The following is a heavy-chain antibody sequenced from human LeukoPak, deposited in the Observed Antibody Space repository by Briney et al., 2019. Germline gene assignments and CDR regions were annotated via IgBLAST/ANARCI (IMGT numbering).Heavy chain of an antibody. Sequence: PGGSLRLSCAASGFTFSAYAMSWVRQAPGKGLEWVSTFSDTDTGTYYADSVKGRFTISGDTSKNTLYLQMSGLRAEDTAIYYCAKELTRMTVAGTFGYWGHGALVTVSS. CDR2: FSDTDTGT. V-gene: IGHV3-23*01. CDR1: GFTFSAYA. D-gene: IGHD6-19*01. J-gene: IGHJ4*01. CDR3: AKELTRMTVAGTFGY.